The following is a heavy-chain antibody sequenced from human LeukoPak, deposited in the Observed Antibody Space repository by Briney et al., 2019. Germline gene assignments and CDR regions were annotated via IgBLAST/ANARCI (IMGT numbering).Heavy chain of an antibody. CDR3: ARDRDYVIDELGF. Sequence: ASVKVSCKASGYIFTSYGVTWVRQAPGQGLEWLGWISGYNGNTKYAQSFQGRVAMTRDTSTKTAYMELRSLRFDDTAVYYCARDRDYVIDELGFWGQGTLVTVSS. CDR1: GYIFTSYG. CDR2: ISGYNGNT. J-gene: IGHJ4*02. V-gene: IGHV1-18*01. D-gene: IGHD4-17*01.